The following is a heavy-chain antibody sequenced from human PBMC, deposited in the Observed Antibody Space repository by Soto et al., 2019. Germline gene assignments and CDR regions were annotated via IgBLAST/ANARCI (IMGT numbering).Heavy chain of an antibody. CDR3: ARRPYYTSTWYYFDY. Sequence: GGSLRLSCAASGFTFSSYTMNWVRQAPGKGLQWISYISSSSSTIHYADSVKGRFTISRDNAKNSLYLQMNSLRAEDTAVYYCARRPYYTSTWYYFDYWSQGTLVTVSS. V-gene: IGHV3-48*01. CDR2: ISSSSSTI. CDR1: GFTFSSYT. D-gene: IGHD6-13*01. J-gene: IGHJ4*02.